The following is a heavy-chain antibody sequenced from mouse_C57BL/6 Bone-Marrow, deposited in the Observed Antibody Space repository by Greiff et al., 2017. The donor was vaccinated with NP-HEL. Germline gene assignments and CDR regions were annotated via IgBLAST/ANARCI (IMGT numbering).Heavy chain of an antibody. CDR1: GYTFTDYA. D-gene: IGHD2-2*01. CDR2: ISTYYGDA. Sequence: QVQLKESGPELVRPGVSVKLSCKGSGYTFTDYAMHWVKQSPAKSLEWIGVISTYYGDASYNQKFKDKATMTVDKSSSTAYMELARLTSEDSAVYSCAKTSGYPWYFDVWGTGTTVTVSS. CDR3: AKTSGYPWYFDV. V-gene: IGHV1-67*01. J-gene: IGHJ1*03.